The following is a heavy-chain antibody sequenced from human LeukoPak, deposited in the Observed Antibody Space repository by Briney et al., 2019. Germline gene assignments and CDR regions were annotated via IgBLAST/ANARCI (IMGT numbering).Heavy chain of an antibody. V-gene: IGHV4-4*07. J-gene: IGHJ5*02. CDR1: SGSITTHY. CDR2: IHTSGST. CDR3: ARNLGYNWFGP. Sequence: SETLSLTCTVSSGSITTHYWSWIRHPAGKGLEWIGRIHTSGSTNYNPSLEGRATMSLDTSKNQFSLNLSSVTAADTALYYCARNLGYNWFGPWGQGTLVTVSS. D-gene: IGHD1-26*01.